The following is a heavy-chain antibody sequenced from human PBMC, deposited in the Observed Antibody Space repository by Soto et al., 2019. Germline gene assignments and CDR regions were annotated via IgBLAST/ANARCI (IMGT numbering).Heavy chain of an antibody. J-gene: IGHJ6*02. CDR3: AWTSNSCADIAAPYYYDGKDV. V-gene: IGHV1-69*13. D-gene: IGHD6-13*01. CDR2: IIPIFGTA. CDR1: GGTFSSYA. Sequence: SVKVSCKASGGTFSSYAISWVRQAPGQGLEWMGGIIPIFGTANYAQKFQGRVTITADESTSTAYMELSSLRSEDTAVYYCAWTSNSCADIAAPYYYDGKDVWSRRSSVTVFS.